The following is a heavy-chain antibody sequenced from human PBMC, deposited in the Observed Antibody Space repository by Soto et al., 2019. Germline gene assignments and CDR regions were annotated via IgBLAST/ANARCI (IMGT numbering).Heavy chain of an antibody. Sequence: EVQLVESGGGLVQPGGSLRLSCAVSGFTFGSYWMNWVRLIPGKGLEWVAYIKPDGSATYYVDSVKGRFTISRDNAKNSLYLQMNSLRAEDTAVYYCARDFHYDFWSGYHDYWGQGTLVTVSS. D-gene: IGHD3-3*01. V-gene: IGHV3-7*01. CDR2: IKPDGSAT. CDR3: ARDFHYDFWSGYHDY. J-gene: IGHJ4*02. CDR1: GFTFGSYW.